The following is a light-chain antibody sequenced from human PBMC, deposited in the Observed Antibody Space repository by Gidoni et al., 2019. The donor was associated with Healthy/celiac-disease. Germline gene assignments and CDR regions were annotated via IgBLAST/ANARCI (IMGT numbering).Light chain of an antibody. CDR3: QQYGSSPWT. J-gene: IGKJ1*01. CDR2: GAS. CDR1: QSVSSSY. V-gene: IGKV3-20*01. Sequence: EIVLTPSPGTLSLSPGERATHSCRARQSVSSSYLAWYQQKPGQAPRLLIYGASSRATGIPDRFSGSGSGTDFTLTISRLEPEDFAVYYCQQYGSSPWTFGQGTKVEIK.